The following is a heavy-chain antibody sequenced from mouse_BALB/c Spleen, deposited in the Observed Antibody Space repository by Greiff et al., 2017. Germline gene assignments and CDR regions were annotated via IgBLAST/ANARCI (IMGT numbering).Heavy chain of an antibody. CDR1: GYTFTSYT. Sequence: VKLMESAAELARPGASVKMSCKASGYTFTSYTMHWVKQRPGQGLEWIGYINPSSGYTEYNQKFKDKTTLTADKSSSTAYMQLSSLTSEDSAVYYCASLLRGMAWFAYWGQGTLVTVSA. CDR3: ASLLRGMAWFAY. D-gene: IGHD1-1*01. J-gene: IGHJ3*01. CDR2: INPSSGYT. V-gene: IGHV1-4*02.